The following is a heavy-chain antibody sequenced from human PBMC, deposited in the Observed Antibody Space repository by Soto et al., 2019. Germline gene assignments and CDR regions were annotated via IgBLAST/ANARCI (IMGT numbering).Heavy chain of an antibody. J-gene: IGHJ4*02. CDR2: ISAYNGNT. CDR3: ARATLYYDSSGEDRYYFDY. CDR1: GYTFTSYG. Sequence: QVQLVQSGAEVKKPGASVKVSCKASGYTFTSYGISWVRQAPGQGLEWMGWISAYNGNTNYAQKLQGRVTMTTDTSTSTAYMELRSLRSDDTAVYYCARATLYYDSSGEDRYYFDYWGQGTLVTVSS. V-gene: IGHV1-18*01. D-gene: IGHD3-22*01.